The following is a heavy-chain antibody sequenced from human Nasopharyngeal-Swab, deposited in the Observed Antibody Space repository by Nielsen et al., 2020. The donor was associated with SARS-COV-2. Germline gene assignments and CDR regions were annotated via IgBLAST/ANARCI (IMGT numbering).Heavy chain of an antibody. CDR3: EAATQGLDY. Sequence: GESLKLSCAASGFTFDAFTMHWVRPAPGTGLEWVSLITWDGGTTYYADSVKGRFTISRDNNKNFLYLQMNSLRTDDSALYYCEAATQGLDYWGQGTQVTVSS. CDR2: ITWDGGTT. D-gene: IGHD2-15*01. V-gene: IGHV3-43*01. J-gene: IGHJ4*02. CDR1: GFTFDAFT.